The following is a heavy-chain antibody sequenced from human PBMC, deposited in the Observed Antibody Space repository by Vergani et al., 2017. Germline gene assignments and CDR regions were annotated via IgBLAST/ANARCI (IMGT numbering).Heavy chain of an antibody. Sequence: EVQLLESGGGLVQPGGSLRLSCAASGFTFSSYDTSWVRQAPGKGLEWVSVIYSGGSTYYADSVKGRFIISRHNSKNTLYLQMNSLRAEDTAVYYCARGRFLEWLGAFDIWGQGTMVTVSS. CDR3: ARGRFLEWLGAFDI. D-gene: IGHD3-3*01. CDR2: IYSGGST. J-gene: IGHJ3*02. V-gene: IGHV3-53*04. CDR1: GFTFSSYD.